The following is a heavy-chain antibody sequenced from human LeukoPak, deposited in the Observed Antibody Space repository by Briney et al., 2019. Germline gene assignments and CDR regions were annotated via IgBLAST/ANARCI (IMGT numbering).Heavy chain of an antibody. CDR1: GFTFSSYA. V-gene: IGHV3-23*01. Sequence: GGSLRLSCAASGFTFSSYAMSWVRQAPGKGLEWVSAISGSGGSTYYADSVKGRFTISRDNSKNTLYLQMNSLRAEDTAVYYCASLPGGYYYYYGMDVWGQGTTVTVSS. J-gene: IGHJ6*02. D-gene: IGHD3-10*01. CDR3: ASLPGGYYYYYGMDV. CDR2: ISGSGGST.